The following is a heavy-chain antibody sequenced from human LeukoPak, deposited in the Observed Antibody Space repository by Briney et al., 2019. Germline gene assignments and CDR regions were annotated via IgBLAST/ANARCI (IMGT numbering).Heavy chain of an antibody. D-gene: IGHD6-19*01. CDR1: GFAFSSYA. Sequence: GGSLRLSCAASGFAFSSYAMSWVRQAPGKGLEWVSAIGGSGGSTYYADSVKGRFTISRDNSKNTLYLQMNSLRAEDTAVYYCAKDLYLQWLVPFSTGIYFDYWGQGTLVTVSS. J-gene: IGHJ4*02. CDR2: IGGSGGST. V-gene: IGHV3-23*01. CDR3: AKDLYLQWLVPFSTGIYFDY.